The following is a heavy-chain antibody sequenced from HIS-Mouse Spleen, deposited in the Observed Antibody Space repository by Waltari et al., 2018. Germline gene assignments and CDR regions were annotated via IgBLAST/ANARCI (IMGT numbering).Heavy chain of an antibody. Sequence: QLQLQESGPGLVKPSETLSLTCPVSGGSLSSSRYYCGWIRQPPGKGLEWIGSIYYSGSTYYNPSLKSRVTISVDTSKNQFSLKLSSVTAADTAVYYCAREIPYSSSWYDWYFDLWGRGTLVTVSS. V-gene: IGHV4-39*07. CDR2: IYYSGST. D-gene: IGHD6-13*01. CDR3: AREIPYSSSWYDWYFDL. CDR1: GGSLSSSRYY. J-gene: IGHJ2*01.